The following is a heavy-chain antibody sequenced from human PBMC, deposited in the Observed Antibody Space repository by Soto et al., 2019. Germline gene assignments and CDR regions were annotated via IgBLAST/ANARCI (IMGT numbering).Heavy chain of an antibody. D-gene: IGHD3-3*01. J-gene: IGHJ4*02. CDR1: GYTFTFYW. CDR2: IYPGDSDT. Sequence: GESLKISCEGSGYTFTFYWIAWVRQMPGKGLEWMGIIYPGDSDTRYSPSFQGQVTISADKSISTAYLQWSSLKASDTAMYYCERSYTLYDPNAFLNWGLGTLVTVSS. CDR3: ERSYTLYDPNAFLN. V-gene: IGHV5-51*01.